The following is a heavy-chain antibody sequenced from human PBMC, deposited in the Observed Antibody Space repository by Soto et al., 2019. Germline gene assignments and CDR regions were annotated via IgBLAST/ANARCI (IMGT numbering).Heavy chain of an antibody. CDR2: INHSGHT. D-gene: IGHD2-21*02. CDR3: ARDTIVVVPGYAFDI. J-gene: IGHJ3*02. V-gene: IGHV4-34*01. Sequence: PSETLSLTCAVYGGSLSGYGWSWIRQPPGKGLEWIGEINHSGHTNYNSSLESRVTISLDTSKNQVSLRLTSVTAADTAVYYCARDTIVVVPGYAFDIWGQGTTVT. CDR1: GGSLSGYG.